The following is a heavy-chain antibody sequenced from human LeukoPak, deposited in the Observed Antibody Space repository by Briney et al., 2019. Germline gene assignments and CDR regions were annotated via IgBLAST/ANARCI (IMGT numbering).Heavy chain of an antibody. CDR2: IIPIFGTA. CDR3: AREGGYGVSNDY. J-gene: IGHJ4*02. V-gene: IGHV1-69*05. CDR1: GGTFSSYA. Sequence: SVKVSCKASGGTFSSYAISWVRQAPGQGLEWMGGIIPIFGTANYAQKFQGRVTITTDESTSTAYMELSSLRAEDMAVYYCAREGGYGVSNDYWGQGTLVTVSS. D-gene: IGHD4-17*01.